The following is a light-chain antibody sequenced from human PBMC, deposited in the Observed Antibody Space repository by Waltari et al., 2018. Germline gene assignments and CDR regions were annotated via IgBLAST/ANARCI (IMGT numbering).Light chain of an antibody. CDR1: QSISKY. Sequence: DIQMTQSPSSLSASVGARVPITCRASQSISKYINWYQQKPGRAPNLLIYAASNLQSGVPSRFSGSGSGTDFTLTISSLQPEDFATYYCQQSYSTPLTFGGGTKVEIK. J-gene: IGKJ4*01. CDR3: QQSYSTPLT. CDR2: AAS. V-gene: IGKV1-39*01.